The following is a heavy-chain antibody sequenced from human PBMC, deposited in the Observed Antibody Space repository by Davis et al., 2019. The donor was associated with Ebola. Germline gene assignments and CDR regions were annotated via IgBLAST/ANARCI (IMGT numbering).Heavy chain of an antibody. V-gene: IGHV4-59*08. CDR1: GGSISSYY. J-gene: IGHJ6*02. CDR2: IYYSGST. D-gene: IGHD1-26*01. CDR3: ARLRMGGHGMDV. Sequence: MPSETLSLTCTVSGGSISSYYWSWIRQPPGKGLEWVGYIYYSGSTNYNPSLQSRVTITVDTSKNQFSLKLSSVTAADTAVYYCARLRMGGHGMDVWGQGTTVTVSS.